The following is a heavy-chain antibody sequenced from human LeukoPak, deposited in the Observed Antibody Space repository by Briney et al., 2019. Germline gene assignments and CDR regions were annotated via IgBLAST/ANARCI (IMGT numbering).Heavy chain of an antibody. J-gene: IGHJ4*02. V-gene: IGHV3-21*01. Sequence: GGSLRLSCAASGFTFSSYSMNWVRQAPGKGLEWVSSISSSSTYIYYADSVKGRFTISRDNAKNSLSLQMNSLRAEDTAVYYCARDFYGDYYFDYWGQGTLVTVSS. D-gene: IGHD4-17*01. CDR3: ARDFYGDYYFDY. CDR2: ISSSSTYI. CDR1: GFTFSSYS.